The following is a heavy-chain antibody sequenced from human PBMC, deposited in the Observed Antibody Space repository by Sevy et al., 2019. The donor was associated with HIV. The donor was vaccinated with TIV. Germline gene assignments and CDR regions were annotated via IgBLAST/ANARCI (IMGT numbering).Heavy chain of an antibody. D-gene: IGHD3-3*01. CDR1: GDTFNTYA. CDR2: IVPKFGTA. V-gene: IGHV1-69*13. J-gene: IGHJ3*02. Sequence: ASVKVSCKASGDTFNTYAIVWVREAPGQGLEWMGGIVPKFGTANYAQKFQGKVTMTADESTSTAYKELSSLRSEDTAVYYCARRGITIFGVLTFDIWGQGTTVTVSS. CDR3: ARRGITIFGVLTFDI.